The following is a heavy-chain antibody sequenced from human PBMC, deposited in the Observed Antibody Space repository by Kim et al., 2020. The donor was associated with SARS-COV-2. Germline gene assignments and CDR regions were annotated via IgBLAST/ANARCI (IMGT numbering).Heavy chain of an antibody. Sequence: QKFQGRVTITRDTSASTAYMELSSLRSEDTAVYYCARGSFRFGELHPFDYWGQGTLVTVSS. CDR3: ARGSFRFGELHPFDY. V-gene: IGHV1-3*01. J-gene: IGHJ4*02. D-gene: IGHD3-10*01.